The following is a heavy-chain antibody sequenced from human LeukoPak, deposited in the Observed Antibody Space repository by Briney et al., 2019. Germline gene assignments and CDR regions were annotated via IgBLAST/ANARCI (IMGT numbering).Heavy chain of an antibody. V-gene: IGHV3-23*01. CDR1: GFTFSNAA. Sequence: GGSLRLSXAASGFTFSNAAMTWVRQAPGKGLEWVSTITGSDDRTYYADSVKGRFTISRDYSKNTLHLQMNSLRVEDTAIYYCAKGPQVGSGYHPDYWGQGTLVTVSS. J-gene: IGHJ4*02. CDR2: ITGSDDRT. CDR3: AKGPQVGSGYHPDY. D-gene: IGHD3-22*01.